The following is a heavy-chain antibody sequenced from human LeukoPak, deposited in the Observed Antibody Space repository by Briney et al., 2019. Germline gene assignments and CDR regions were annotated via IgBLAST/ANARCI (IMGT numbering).Heavy chain of an antibody. CDR2: ISSSSSYI. CDR1: GFTFSSYA. Sequence: PGGSLRLSCAASGFTFSSYAMSWVRQAPGKGLEWVSAISSSSSYIYYADSVKGRFTISRDNAKNSLYLQMNSLRAEDTAVYYCARDGYCSGGSCYLDAFDIWGQGTMVTVSS. D-gene: IGHD2-15*01. V-gene: IGHV3-21*01. CDR3: ARDGYCSGGSCYLDAFDI. J-gene: IGHJ3*02.